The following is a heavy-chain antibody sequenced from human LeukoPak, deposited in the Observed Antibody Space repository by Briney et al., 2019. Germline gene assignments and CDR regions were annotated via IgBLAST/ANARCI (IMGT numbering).Heavy chain of an antibody. CDR3: AREHYGHAPFDY. J-gene: IGHJ4*02. Sequence: PGGSLRLSCAASGFTFSSYEMNWVRQAPGKGLEWVSYISSSGSTIYYAVSVKGRFTISRDNAKNSLYLQMNSLRAEDTAVYYCAREHYGHAPFDYWGQGTLVTVSS. D-gene: IGHD3-10*01. CDR2: ISSSGSTI. CDR1: GFTFSSYE. V-gene: IGHV3-48*03.